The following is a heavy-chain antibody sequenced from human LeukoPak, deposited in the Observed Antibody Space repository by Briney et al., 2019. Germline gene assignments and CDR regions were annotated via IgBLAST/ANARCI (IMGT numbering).Heavy chain of an antibody. V-gene: IGHV4-39*07. Sequence: SETLSLTCTVSGGSMGSSSYYWGWIRQPPGKELEWIGSIHYSGSTYYNPSLKSRVTISIDTSRNQFSLKLSPVTAADTAVYYCARKLRFLEWDAFDIWGQGTMVTVSS. CDR1: GGSMGSSSYY. J-gene: IGHJ3*02. D-gene: IGHD3-3*01. CDR3: ARKLRFLEWDAFDI. CDR2: IHYSGST.